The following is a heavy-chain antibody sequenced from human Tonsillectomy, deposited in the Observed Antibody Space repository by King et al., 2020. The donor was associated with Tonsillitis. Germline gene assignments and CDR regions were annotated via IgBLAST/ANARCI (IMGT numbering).Heavy chain of an antibody. V-gene: IGHV4-30-4*08. Sequence: LQLQESGPGLVKPSQTLSLTCTVSGGSISNDDHYWSLIRQPPGKGLEWIGYIHYSGRTYYNPSLKSRVTISLDTSKNQFSLKLTSVTAADTAVYYCARNSMNDEGSGRYTPNWFDPWGQGILVTVSS. CDR2: IHYSGRT. CDR1: GGSISNDDHY. J-gene: IGHJ5*02. CDR3: ARNSMNDEGSGRYTPNWFDP. D-gene: IGHD3-10*01.